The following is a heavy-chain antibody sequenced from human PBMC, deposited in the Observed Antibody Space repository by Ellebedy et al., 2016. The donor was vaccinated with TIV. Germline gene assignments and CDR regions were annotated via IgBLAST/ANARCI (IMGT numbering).Heavy chain of an antibody. J-gene: IGHJ4*02. CDR2: ISAYNGNT. Sequence: AASVKVSCKASGGTFSNYAISWVRQAPGQGLEWMGWISAYNGNTNYAQKLQGRVTMTTDTSTSTAYMELRRLRSDDTAVYYCARGSSGWMAIDYWGQGTLVTVSS. V-gene: IGHV1-18*01. CDR1: GGTFSNYA. CDR3: ARGSSGWMAIDY. D-gene: IGHD6-19*01.